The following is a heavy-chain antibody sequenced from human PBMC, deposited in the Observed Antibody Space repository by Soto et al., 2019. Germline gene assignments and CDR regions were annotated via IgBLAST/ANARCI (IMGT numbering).Heavy chain of an antibody. CDR2: IYYSGST. CDR3: ARLPVDAFDI. J-gene: IGHJ3*02. V-gene: IGHV4-61*08. D-gene: IGHD4-4*01. Sequence: SETLSLTCAVSGGSISSGGYSWSWIRQPSGKGLEWIGYIYYSGSTNYNPSLKSRVTISVDTSKNQFSLKLTSVTAADTAVYYCARLPVDAFDIWGQGTMVTVSS. CDR1: GGSISSGGYS.